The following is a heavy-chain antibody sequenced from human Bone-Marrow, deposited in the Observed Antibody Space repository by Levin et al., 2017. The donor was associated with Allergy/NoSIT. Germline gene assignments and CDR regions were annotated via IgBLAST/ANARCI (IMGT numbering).Heavy chain of an antibody. V-gene: IGHV4-59*08. J-gene: IGHJ4*02. CDR1: GASISSFY. Sequence: SQTLSLTCTVSGASISSFYWSWIRQPPGKGLEWIGYIYYSGSTNYSPSLKSRVSMSADMSSNQVYLTMSSVTAADTAVYYCARQAVPAARNGVDSWGQGTLVTVSS. D-gene: IGHD2-2*01. CDR3: ARQAVPAARNGVDS. CDR2: IYYSGST.